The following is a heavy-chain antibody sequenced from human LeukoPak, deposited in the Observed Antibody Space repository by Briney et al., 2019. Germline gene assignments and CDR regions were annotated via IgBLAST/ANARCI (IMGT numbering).Heavy chain of an antibody. J-gene: IGHJ4*02. Sequence: GGSLRLSCAASGFIFSSFGIHWVRQAPGKGLEWVAVIWFDGSNKFYADSVKGRFTISRDNSKNTLYLQMNSLRAEDTAVYYCARDWYTRYLDYWGQGTLVTVSS. CDR3: ARDWYTRYLDY. CDR2: IWFDGSNK. D-gene: IGHD6-13*01. V-gene: IGHV3-33*01. CDR1: GFIFSSFG.